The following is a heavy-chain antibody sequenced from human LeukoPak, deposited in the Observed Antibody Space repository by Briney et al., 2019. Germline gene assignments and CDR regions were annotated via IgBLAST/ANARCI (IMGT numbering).Heavy chain of an antibody. D-gene: IGHD3-16*01. CDR3: ARLWGFPGYFDY. CDR2: INHSGST. Sequence: KPSETLSLTCTVSGGSISSDSYYWAWIRQPPGKGLEWIGEINHSGSTNYNPSLKSRVTISVDTSKNQFSLKLSSVTAADTAVYYCARLWGFPGYFDYWGQGTLVTVSS. CDR1: GGSISSDSYY. V-gene: IGHV4-39*07. J-gene: IGHJ4*02.